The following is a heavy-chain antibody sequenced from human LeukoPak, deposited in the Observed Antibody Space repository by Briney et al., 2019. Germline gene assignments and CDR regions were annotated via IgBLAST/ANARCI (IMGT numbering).Heavy chain of an antibody. CDR3: ARSLWFGELLYYFDY. V-gene: IGHV1-2*02. CDR2: INPNSGGT. CDR1: GYTFTGYY. J-gene: IGHJ4*02. Sequence: ASVKVSCKASGYTFTGYYMHWVRQAPGQGLEWMGWINPNSGGTNYAQKFQGRVTMTRDTSISTAYMELSRLRSDDTAVYYCARSLWFGELLYYFDYWGQGTLVTVS. D-gene: IGHD3-10*01.